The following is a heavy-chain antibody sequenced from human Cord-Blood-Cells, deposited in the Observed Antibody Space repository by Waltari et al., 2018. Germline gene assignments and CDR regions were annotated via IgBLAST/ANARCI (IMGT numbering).Heavy chain of an antibody. D-gene: IGHD6-13*01. CDR3: ARGNRAAAFDY. CDR1: GGSFSGYY. CDR2: INHSGST. Sequence: QVQLQQWGAGLLKPSETLSLTCAVYGGSFSGYYWSWIRQPPGKGLEWIGEINHSGSTNYNPALKSRVTISVDPSKNQFSLKLSSVTAADTAVYYCARGNRAAAFDYWGQGTLVTVSS. V-gene: IGHV4-34*01. J-gene: IGHJ4*02.